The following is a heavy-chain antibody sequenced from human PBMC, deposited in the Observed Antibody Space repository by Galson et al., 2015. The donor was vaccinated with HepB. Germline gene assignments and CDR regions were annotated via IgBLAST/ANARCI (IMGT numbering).Heavy chain of an antibody. CDR3: AGGDGATPMNIRFLEWPPAGFGMDV. Sequence: SLRLSCAASGFTFSNYVMHRVRQAPGKGLEWVAVMSYDGTNKYYADSVEGRFTISRDNSKTTLYLQMNSLRAEDTAVYYCAGGDGATPMNIRFLEWPPAGFGMDVWGQGTTVTVSS. CDR2: MSYDGTNK. J-gene: IGHJ6*02. D-gene: IGHD3-3*01. V-gene: IGHV3-30-3*01. CDR1: GFTFSNYV.